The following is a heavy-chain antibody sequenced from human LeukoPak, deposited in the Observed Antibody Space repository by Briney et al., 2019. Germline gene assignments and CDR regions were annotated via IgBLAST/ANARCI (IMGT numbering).Heavy chain of an antibody. D-gene: IGHD6-13*01. J-gene: IGHJ6*03. V-gene: IGHV1-8*01. Sequence: GASVKVSCKASGYTFTSYDINWVRQATGQGLEWMGWMNPNSGNTGYAQKFQGRVTITADKSTSTAYMELSSLRSEDTAVYYCASPYDVAAAGTGYYYYYMDVWGKGTTVTVSS. CDR1: GYTFTSYD. CDR3: ASPYDVAAAGTGYYYYYMDV. CDR2: MNPNSGNT.